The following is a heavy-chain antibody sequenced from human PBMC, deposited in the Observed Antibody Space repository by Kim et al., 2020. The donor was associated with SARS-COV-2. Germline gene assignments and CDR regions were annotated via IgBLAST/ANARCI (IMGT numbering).Heavy chain of an antibody. CDR2: IGSSGSTI. J-gene: IGHJ4*02. D-gene: IGHD1-26*01. CDR1: GFTFSSYA. Sequence: GGSLRLSCAVSGFTFSSYAMNWVRQAPGKGLEWVAYIGSSGSTIKYADSVKGRFTISRDNAKNSLYLQMNRLRAEDTAVYYCAALYMGSYSAPDYWGQGTMVTGSS. CDR3: AALYMGSYSAPDY. V-gene: IGHV3-48*03.